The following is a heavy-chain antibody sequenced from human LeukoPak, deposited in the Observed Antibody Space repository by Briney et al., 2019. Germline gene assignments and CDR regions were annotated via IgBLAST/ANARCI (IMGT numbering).Heavy chain of an antibody. Sequence: PGGSLRLSCAASGFTFSSDWMHWVRQAPGKGLVWVSRINRDGRSTTYADSVKGRFTISRDNAKDTLYLQMNSLRAEDTAMYYCARHPYDILTGPSFDYWGQGTLVTVSP. CDR3: ARHPYDILTGPSFDY. CDR1: GFTFSSDW. V-gene: IGHV3-74*01. J-gene: IGHJ4*02. CDR2: INRDGRST. D-gene: IGHD3-9*01.